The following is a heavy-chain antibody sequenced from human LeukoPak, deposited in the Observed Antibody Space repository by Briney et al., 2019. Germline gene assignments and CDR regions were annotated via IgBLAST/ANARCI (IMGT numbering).Heavy chain of an antibody. CDR3: ARALGMDGDYEDAIDY. CDR1: GFTFSNYW. Sequence: GGSLRLSCRASGFTFSNYWMTWVRQAPGKGLEWVANLKEDGGEENFVDSVKGRFTISRDNAKNSLYLQMNSLRAEDTALYYCARALGMDGDYEDAIDYWGQGTLVTVSS. J-gene: IGHJ4*02. V-gene: IGHV3-7*03. CDR2: LKEDGGEE. D-gene: IGHD4-17*01.